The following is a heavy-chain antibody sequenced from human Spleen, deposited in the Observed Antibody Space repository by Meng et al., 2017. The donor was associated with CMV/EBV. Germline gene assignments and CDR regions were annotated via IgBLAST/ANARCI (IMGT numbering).Heavy chain of an antibody. J-gene: IGHJ4*02. D-gene: IGHD3-3*01. CDR3: VHSHYDFWTAYYIDY. CDR1: GFSLSTRGVG. V-gene: IGHV2-5*01. Sequence: FSGFSLSTRGVGVGWIRQPPGKALEWLALIHWNDDKRYSPSLKSRLTITKDTSNQVVLTLTDMGPVDTATYYCVHSHYDFWTAYYIDYWGQGTLVTVSS. CDR2: IHWNDDK.